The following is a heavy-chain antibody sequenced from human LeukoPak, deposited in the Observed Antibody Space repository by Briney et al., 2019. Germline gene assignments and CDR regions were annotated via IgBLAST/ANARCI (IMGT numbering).Heavy chain of an antibody. CDR3: AKRDEMRITMIVVVSSDY. D-gene: IGHD3-22*01. CDR1: GFTFSSYA. V-gene: IGHV3-23*01. CDR2: ISGSGGST. J-gene: IGHJ4*02. Sequence: GGSLRLSCAASGFTFSSYAMSWVRQAPGKGLEWVSAISGSGGSTYYADSVKGRFTISRDNSKNTLYLQMNSLRAEDTAVYYCAKRDEMRITMIVVVSSDYWGQGTLVTVSS.